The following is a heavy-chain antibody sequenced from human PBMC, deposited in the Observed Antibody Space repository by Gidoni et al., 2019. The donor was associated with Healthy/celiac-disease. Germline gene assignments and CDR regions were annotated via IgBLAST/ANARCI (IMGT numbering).Heavy chain of an antibody. CDR3: AIHSSTIFGVVDAFDI. V-gene: IGHV4-39*01. CDR2: IYYSGST. J-gene: IGHJ3*02. Sequence: QLQLQESGPGLVRPSETLSLTCTVSGGSISSSSYYWGWIRQPPGKGLEWIGSIYYSGSTYYNPSLKSRVTISVDTSKNQFSLKLSSVTAADTAVYYCAIHSSTIFGVVDAFDIWGQGTMVTVSS. CDR1: GGSISSSSYY. D-gene: IGHD3-3*01.